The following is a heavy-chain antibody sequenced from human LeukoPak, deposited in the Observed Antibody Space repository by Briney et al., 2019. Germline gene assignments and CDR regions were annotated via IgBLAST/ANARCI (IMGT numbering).Heavy chain of an antibody. CDR1: GGSISIYY. CDR3: ARHTATVTYSFDY. Sequence: SETLSLTCTVSGGSISIYYWSWIRQPPGKGLEWIGYIYYSGSTNHNPSLKSRVTISVDTSKNQFSLKLSSVTAADTAVYYCARHTATVTYSFDYWGQGTLVTVSS. V-gene: IGHV4-59*01. D-gene: IGHD5-18*01. CDR2: IYYSGST. J-gene: IGHJ4*02.